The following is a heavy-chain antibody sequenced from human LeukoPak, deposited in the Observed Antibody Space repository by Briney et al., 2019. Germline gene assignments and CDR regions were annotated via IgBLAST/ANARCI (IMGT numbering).Heavy chain of an antibody. V-gene: IGHV5-51*01. J-gene: IGHJ6*02. CDR2: IYSGDSDT. D-gene: IGHD3/OR15-3a*01. CDR3: ARLWTGYYKGMDV. CDR1: GYHFINYW. Sequence: GESLEISFKGSGYHFINYWIAWVPPMPGKGREWMGIIYSGDSDTRFSPSCQGQVTLSADKSISHSSLQCSSLKASDTAMYYCARLWTGYYKGMDVWGQGTTVTVSS.